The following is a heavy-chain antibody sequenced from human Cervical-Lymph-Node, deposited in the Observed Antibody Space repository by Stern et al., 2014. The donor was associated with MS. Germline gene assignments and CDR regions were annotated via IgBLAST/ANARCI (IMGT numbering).Heavy chain of an antibody. D-gene: IGHD2-15*01. J-gene: IGHJ6*02. Sequence: EVQLVESGGDLVQPGRSLRLSCAASGFRFDAYAMYWVRQAPGKGLEWVSGISWGSGKIGYVDSVKGRFTISRYNVKNSLFLQMNSLRSEDTASYYCARAIGFCSGGNCEPYYYYGIDVWGQGTRVTVSS. CDR2: ISWGSGKI. CDR1: GFRFDAYA. V-gene: IGHV3-9*01. CDR3: ARAIGFCSGGNCEPYYYYGIDV.